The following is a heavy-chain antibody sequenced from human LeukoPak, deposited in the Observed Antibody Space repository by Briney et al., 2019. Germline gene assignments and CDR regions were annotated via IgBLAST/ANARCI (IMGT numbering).Heavy chain of an antibody. D-gene: IGHD1-14*01. CDR2: ISPGDSDT. J-gene: IGHJ3*01. Sequence: GESLKISCKGSGYSFTNYWIGWVRQMPGKGLEGMGNISPGDSDTRYSPSLQGQFTISADKSITTAYLQWSSLKAWDTATYYCGKMGPGALTADAFDLWGQGTTVTVSS. CDR3: GKMGPGALTADAFDL. V-gene: IGHV5-51*01. CDR1: GYSFTNYW.